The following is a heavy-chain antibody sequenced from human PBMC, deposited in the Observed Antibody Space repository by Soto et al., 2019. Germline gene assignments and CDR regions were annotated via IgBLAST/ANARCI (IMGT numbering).Heavy chain of an antibody. CDR2: ISSSSSYI. CDR1: GFTFSSYS. V-gene: IGHV3-21*01. CDR3: ARDSVDCSSTRSSWDYYYYYMDV. J-gene: IGHJ6*03. D-gene: IGHD2-2*01. Sequence: VQLVESGGGLVKPGGSLRLSCAASGFTFSSYSMNWVRQAPGKGLEWVSSISSSSSYIYYADSVKGRFTISRDNAKNSLYLQMNSLRAEDTAVYYCARDSVDCSSTRSSWDYYYYYMDVWGKGTTVTVSS.